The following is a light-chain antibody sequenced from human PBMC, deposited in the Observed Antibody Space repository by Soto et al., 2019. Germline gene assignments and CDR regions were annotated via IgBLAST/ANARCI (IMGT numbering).Light chain of an antibody. V-gene: IGLV2-14*03. CDR1: SSDVGRYNY. J-gene: IGLJ2*01. CDR2: DVS. Sequence: QSALTQPASVSGSPGQSITISCTGTSSDVGRYNYVSWYQQYPGKAPKLMIYDVSNRPSGVSNRFSGSKSGNTASLTISGLQAEDEADYYCCSYTTSNTLVFGGGTQLTVL. CDR3: CSYTTSNTLV.